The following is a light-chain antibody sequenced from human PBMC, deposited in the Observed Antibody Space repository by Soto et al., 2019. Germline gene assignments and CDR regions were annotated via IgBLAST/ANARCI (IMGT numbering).Light chain of an antibody. CDR2: EVS. CDR3: SSYAGSNFP. J-gene: IGLJ2*01. Sequence: QSVLTQPPSASGSPGQSVTISCTGTSSDVGGYNYVSWYQQHPGEAPKLMIYEVSKRPSGVPDRFSGSKSGNTASLTVSGLQAEDEADYYCSSYAGSNFPFGGGTKLTVL. V-gene: IGLV2-8*01. CDR1: SSDVGGYNY.